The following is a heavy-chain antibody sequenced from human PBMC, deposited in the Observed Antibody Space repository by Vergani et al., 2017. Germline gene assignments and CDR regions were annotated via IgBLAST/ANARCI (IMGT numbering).Heavy chain of an antibody. CDR3: ARQNPFGSAHVDF. D-gene: IGHD3-16*01. V-gene: IGHV4-38-2*01. J-gene: IGHJ4*02. CDR2: VHSNGNT. CDR1: GYSVGSGYY. Sequence: QVDLQESGPGLVKSSETLSLNCAVSGYSVGSGYYWGWIRQPPGRGLEWIGCVHSNGNTYYISSLRSRATSSRDTSKNQFSLRLTSVTAADTAVYYCARQNPFGSAHVDFWGRGVLVTVSS.